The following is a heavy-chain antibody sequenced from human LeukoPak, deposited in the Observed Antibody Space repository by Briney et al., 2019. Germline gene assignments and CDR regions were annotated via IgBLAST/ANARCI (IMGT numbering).Heavy chain of an antibody. CDR2: IYYSGST. CDR1: GGSISSGDYY. J-gene: IGHJ5*02. D-gene: IGHD6-19*01. V-gene: IGHV4-30-4*01. Sequence: SETLSLTCTVSGGSISSGDYYWSWIRQPPGKGLEWIGYIYYSGSTYYNPSLKSRLTISVDRSKNQFSLKLSSVTAADTAVYYCARVAVAGTWFDPWGQGTLVTVSS. CDR3: ARVAVAGTWFDP.